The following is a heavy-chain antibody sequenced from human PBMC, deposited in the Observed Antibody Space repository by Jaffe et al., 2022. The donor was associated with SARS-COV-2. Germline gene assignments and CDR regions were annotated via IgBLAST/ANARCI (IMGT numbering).Heavy chain of an antibody. J-gene: IGHJ3*01. Sequence: EVRLAESGGDLVKPGGSLRLSCVASGFRFRDAWMSWVRQAPGKGLEWVGRIRNNYEGGTADYTAAVRGRFSMSRDDSENTVYLQMNSLTIEDTGRYYCATDWGSGTHYVRAFDVWGQGTMVTVSS. CDR2: IRNNYEGGTA. CDR3: ATDWGSGTHYVRAFDV. CDR1: GFRFRDAW. D-gene: IGHD6-25*01. V-gene: IGHV3-15*01.